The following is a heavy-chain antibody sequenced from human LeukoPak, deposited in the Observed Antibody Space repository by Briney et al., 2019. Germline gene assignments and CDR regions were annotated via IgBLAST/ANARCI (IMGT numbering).Heavy chain of an antibody. J-gene: IGHJ4*02. V-gene: IGHV1-18*01. CDR2: ISAYNGNT. CDR1: GYTFTSYG. D-gene: IGHD3-10*01. CDR3: ATLPRGFGELPPDY. Sequence: ASVKVSCTASGYTFTSYGISWVRQAPGQGLEWMGWISAYNGNTNYAQKFQGRVTMTEDTSTDTAYMELSSLRSEDTAVYYCATLPRGFGELPPDYWGQGTLVTVSS.